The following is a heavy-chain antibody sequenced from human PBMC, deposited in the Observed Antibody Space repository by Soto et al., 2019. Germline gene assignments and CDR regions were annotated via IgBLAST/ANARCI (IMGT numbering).Heavy chain of an antibody. CDR2: ISYDGSNK. V-gene: IGHV3-30-3*01. CDR1: GFTFSSYA. D-gene: IGHD6-13*01. CDR3: ARDPERSSSLTFDPVVY. J-gene: IGHJ4*02. Sequence: QVQLVESGGGVVQPGRSLRLSCAASGFTFSSYAMHWVRQAPGKGLEWVAVISYDGSNKYYADSVKGRFTISRDNSKNTLYLQMNSLRAEDTAVYYCARDPERSSSLTFDPVVYWGQGTLVTVSS.